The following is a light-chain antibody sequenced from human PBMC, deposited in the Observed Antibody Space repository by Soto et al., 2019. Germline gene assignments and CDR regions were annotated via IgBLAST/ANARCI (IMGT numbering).Light chain of an antibody. CDR1: QSINTL. J-gene: IGKJ2*01. V-gene: IGKV3-15*01. Sequence: TVMTQSPATLSVSPGERATLSCKSSQSINTLLAWYQQKPGQAPRLLIYGASTRATGVPGRFSGSGSGTEFTLTIDSLQSDDFAVYFCQQHYDLPEYTFGQGTK. CDR3: QQHYDLPEYT. CDR2: GAS.